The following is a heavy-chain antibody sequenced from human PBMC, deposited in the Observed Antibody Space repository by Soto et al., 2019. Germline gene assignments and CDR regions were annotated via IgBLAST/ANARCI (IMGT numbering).Heavy chain of an antibody. CDR2: IYPGDSDT. CDR3: ASQYYYDSSGYPPGWAFDI. J-gene: IGHJ3*02. D-gene: IGHD3-22*01. V-gene: IGHV5-51*01. Sequence: PGESLKISCKGSGYSFTSYWIGGVRQMPGKGLEWMGIIYPGDSDTRYSPSFQGQVTISADKSISTAYLQWSSLKASDTAMYYCASQYYYDSSGYPPGWAFDIWGQGTMVTVSS. CDR1: GYSFTSYW.